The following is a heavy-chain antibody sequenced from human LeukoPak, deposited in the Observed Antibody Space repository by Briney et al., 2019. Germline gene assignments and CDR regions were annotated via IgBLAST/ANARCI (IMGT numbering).Heavy chain of an antibody. Sequence: ASVKVSCKASGYTFTSYGISWVRQAPGQGLEWMGWISAYNGNTNYAQKLQGRVTMTTDTSTSTAYMELRSLRSDDTAVYYCARDGDWNSSTWYMDPWGQGTLVTVSS. V-gene: IGHV1-18*01. CDR1: GYTFTSYG. J-gene: IGHJ1*01. CDR3: ARDGDWNSSTWYMDP. D-gene: IGHD2/OR15-2a*01. CDR2: ISAYNGNT.